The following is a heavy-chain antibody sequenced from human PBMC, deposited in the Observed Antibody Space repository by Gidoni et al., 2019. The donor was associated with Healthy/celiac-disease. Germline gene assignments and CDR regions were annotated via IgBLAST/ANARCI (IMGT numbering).Heavy chain of an antibody. J-gene: IGHJ4*02. V-gene: IGHV3-33*01. CDR1: GFTFSSYG. Sequence: QVQLVESGGGVVQPGRSLRLSCAASGFTFSSYGMHWVRQAPGKGLEWVAVIWYDGSNKYYADSVKGRFTISRDNSKNTLYLQMNSLRAEDTAVYYCARDMGIAAPIDYWGQGTLVTVSS. CDR2: IWYDGSNK. CDR3: ARDMGIAAPIDY. D-gene: IGHD6-13*01.